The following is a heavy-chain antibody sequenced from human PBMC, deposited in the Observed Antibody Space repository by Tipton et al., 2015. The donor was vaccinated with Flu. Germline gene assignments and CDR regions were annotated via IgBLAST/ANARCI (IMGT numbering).Heavy chain of an antibody. CDR3: ARRYNSGYDY. CDR1: GDSISSGTYY. D-gene: IGHD6-25*01. V-gene: IGHV4-61*02. Sequence: TLSLTCTVSGDSISSGTYYWRWFRQPAGKGLEWIGRIYTSGSTSYNSSRKSRVTISVDTSKNQFSLTLSSVTAADTAVYYCARRYNSGYDYWGQGTLVTVSS. CDR2: IYTSGST. J-gene: IGHJ4*02.